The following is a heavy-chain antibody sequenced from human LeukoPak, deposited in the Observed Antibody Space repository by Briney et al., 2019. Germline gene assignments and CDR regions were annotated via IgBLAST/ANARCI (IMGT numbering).Heavy chain of an antibody. CDR2: TYYRSKWYR. V-gene: IGHV6-1*01. D-gene: IGHD2-8*01. CDR3: ARAQGVSGMNWYDP. J-gene: IGHJ5*02. Sequence: SQTLSLTCGISGDTVSSNRAAWNWIRQSPSRGLEWLGRTYYRSKWYRDYAATVKSRITINPDTSKNQFSLQLNSVTPDDTAVYYCARAQGVSGMNWYDPWGQGTLVAVSS. CDR1: GDTVSSNRAA.